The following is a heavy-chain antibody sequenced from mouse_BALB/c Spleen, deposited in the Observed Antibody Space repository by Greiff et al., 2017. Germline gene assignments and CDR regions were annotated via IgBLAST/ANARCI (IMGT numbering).Heavy chain of an antibody. V-gene: IGHV14-3*02. CDR3: ARKGDYYGYWYFDV. CDR1: GFNIKDTY. CDR2: IDPANGNT. D-gene: IGHD1-1*01. Sequence: EVKLVESGAELVKPGASVKLSCTASGFNIKDTYMHWVKQRPEQGLEWIGRIDPANGNTKYDPKFQGKATITADTSSNTAYLQLSSLTSEDTAVYYCARKGDYYGYWYFDVWGAGTTVTVSS. J-gene: IGHJ1*01.